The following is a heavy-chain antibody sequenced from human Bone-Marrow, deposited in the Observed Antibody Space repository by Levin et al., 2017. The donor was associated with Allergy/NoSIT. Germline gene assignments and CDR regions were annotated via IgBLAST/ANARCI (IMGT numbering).Heavy chain of an antibody. CDR1: GFTFSSYA. CDR2: ITGSGGST. Sequence: SCAASGFTFSSYAMSWVRRAPGKGLEWVSTITGSGGSTYYADSVKGRFTISRDNFKNTLYLQMNGLRPEDTAVYYCARRDHYGSGSYSYYFDYWGQGALVTVSS. D-gene: IGHD3-10*01. J-gene: IGHJ4*02. V-gene: IGHV3-23*01. CDR3: ARRDHYGSGSYSYYFDY.